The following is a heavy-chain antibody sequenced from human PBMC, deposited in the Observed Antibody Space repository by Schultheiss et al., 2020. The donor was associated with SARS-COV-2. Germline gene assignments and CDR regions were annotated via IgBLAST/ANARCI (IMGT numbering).Heavy chain of an antibody. CDR3: ARIGGSNTGSYSDWYFGL. CDR2: IDWDDDK. J-gene: IGHJ2*01. CDR1: GLSLTSTGTR. V-gene: IGHV2-70*04. D-gene: IGHD6-19*01. Sequence: SGPTLVKPTQTLTLTCSLPGLSLTSTGTRVGWIRQPPGKALEWLARIDWDDDKFYSTSLRTRLTISKDTSKNQVVLTMTNMDPVDTATYYCARIGGSNTGSYSDWYFGLWGRGTLVTVSS.